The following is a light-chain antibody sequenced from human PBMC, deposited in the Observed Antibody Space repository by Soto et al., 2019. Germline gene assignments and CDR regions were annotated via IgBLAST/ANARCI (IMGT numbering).Light chain of an antibody. Sequence: TQSPSSLSASVVDRVTITCRASQSVSSYLAWYKQKPGQAPRLLIYDASYRATGIPARLSGSGSGTEFTLTISSIEPEDFAVYYCQQRSNWITFGQGIRLEIK. CDR3: QQRSNWIT. J-gene: IGKJ5*01. V-gene: IGKV3-11*01. CDR2: DAS. CDR1: QSVSSY.